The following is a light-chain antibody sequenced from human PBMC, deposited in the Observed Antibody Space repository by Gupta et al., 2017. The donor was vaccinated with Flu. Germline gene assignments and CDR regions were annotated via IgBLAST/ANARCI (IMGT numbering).Light chain of an antibody. Sequence: PSSLSASVGDTITITCRASQTVNNYLNWYQQKPGKAPKLLIYGASSLQSGVPSRFSGSGSGTDFTLTIRSLQCEDFATYYCQETDKAPLTFGGGTKVEIK. CDR3: QETDKAPLT. CDR1: QTVNNY. V-gene: IGKV1-39*01. J-gene: IGKJ4*01. CDR2: GAS.